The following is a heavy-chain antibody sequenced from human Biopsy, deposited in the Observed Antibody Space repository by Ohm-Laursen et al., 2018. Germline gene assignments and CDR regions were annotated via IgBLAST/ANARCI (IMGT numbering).Heavy chain of an antibody. CDR2: IIPMFGTA. V-gene: IGHV1-69*01. CDR1: GGTFINYA. J-gene: IGHJ2*01. CDR3: ARANNDAGTYWYLDL. D-gene: IGHD1-1*01. Sequence: GSSVKVSCKASGGTFINYAISWVRQAPGQGLEWMGGIIPMFGTANYAQMFQGRVTISADESTSTAYMELSGLRSEDTAVYYCARANNDAGTYWYLDLWGRGTLVTVS.